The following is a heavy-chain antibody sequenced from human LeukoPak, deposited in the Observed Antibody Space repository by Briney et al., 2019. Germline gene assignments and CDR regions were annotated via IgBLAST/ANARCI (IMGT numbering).Heavy chain of an antibody. CDR1: GFTFILYA. V-gene: IGHV3-21*05. D-gene: IGHD2-21*01. Sequence: PGASLLLSCAASGFTFILYAMNWVRQAPGKGLEWVSYINDDSSDIHYAGSVRGRFTISRDDARKTLSLQLSSLRVEDTAVYYCARDTFHPGLIDSWGQGTLVTVSS. J-gene: IGHJ4*02. CDR2: INDDSSDI. CDR3: ARDTFHPGLIDS.